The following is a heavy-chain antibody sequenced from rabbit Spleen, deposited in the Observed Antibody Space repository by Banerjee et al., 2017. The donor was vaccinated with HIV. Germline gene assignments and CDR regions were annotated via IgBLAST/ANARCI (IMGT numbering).Heavy chain of an antibody. V-gene: IGHV1S40*01. J-gene: IGHJ4*01. CDR3: ARDAAGREDFNL. D-gene: IGHD4-2*01. Sequence: QQVVESGGGLVQPGESLTLSCKASGFDFSTYSMSWVRQAPGKGLEWIACIYNGDIGSRTYYATWAKGRFTISKTSTTVTLQMTSLTAADTATYFCARDAAGREDFNLWGPGTLVTVS. CDR1: GFDFSTYS. CDR2: IYNGDIGSRT.